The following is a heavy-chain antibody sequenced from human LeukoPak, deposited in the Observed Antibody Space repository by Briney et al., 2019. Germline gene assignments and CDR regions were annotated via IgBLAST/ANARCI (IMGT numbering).Heavy chain of an antibody. J-gene: IGHJ4*02. V-gene: IGHV3-33*01. CDR3: TRDPPSSGWSFDY. CDR2: IWFDGKTT. CDR1: GFTFSTHA. Sequence: GGSLGLSCAASGFTFSTHAMHWVRQAPAKGLEWVAMIWFDGKTTYYVNSVKGRFTISRDNSKNTVDLRMNSLRAEDTAVYYCTRDPPSSGWSFDYWGQGTLVTVSS. D-gene: IGHD6-19*01.